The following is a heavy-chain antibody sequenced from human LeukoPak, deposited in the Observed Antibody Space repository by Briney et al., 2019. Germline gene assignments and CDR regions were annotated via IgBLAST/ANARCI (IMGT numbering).Heavy chain of an antibody. CDR3: ARRSVADTTGYGLDL. D-gene: IGHD4-11*01. J-gene: IGHJ3*01. V-gene: IGHV5-51*01. CDR2: IYPGDSDT. CDR1: GSKFPNQW. Sequence: LGESLKISCSASGSKFPNQWLAWVRQLPGKGLEWVGNIYPGDSDTRYNPSFQGHVTISADKSTSTAYLQWSRLQASDTAMYYCARRSVADTTGYGLDLWGQGTSVTVSS.